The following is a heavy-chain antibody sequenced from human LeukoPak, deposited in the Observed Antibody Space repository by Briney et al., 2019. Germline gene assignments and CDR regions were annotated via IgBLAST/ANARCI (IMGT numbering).Heavy chain of an antibody. V-gene: IGHV1-69*05. CDR2: ITPIFGTA. D-gene: IGHD3-22*01. CDR3: ARGALYDDSSAY. J-gene: IGHJ4*02. CDR1: GGAFSSYA. Sequence: SVKVSCKASGGAFSSYAISWVRQAPGQGLEWMGRITPIFGTANYAQKFQGRVTITTDESTSTAYMELSSLRSEDTAVYYCARGALYDDSSAYWGQGTLVTVSS.